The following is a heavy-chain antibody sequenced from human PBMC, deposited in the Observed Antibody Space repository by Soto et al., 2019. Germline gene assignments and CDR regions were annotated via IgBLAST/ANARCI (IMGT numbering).Heavy chain of an antibody. J-gene: IGHJ6*02. CDR1: GFTFSSYG. CDR3: ARAHDSSGYYYYYGMDV. CDR2: IWYDGSNK. D-gene: IGHD3-22*01. Sequence: GGSLRLSCAASGFTFSSYGMHWVRQAPGKGLEWVAVIWYDGSNKYYADSVKGRFTISRDNSKNTLYLQMNSLRAEDTAVYYCARAHDSSGYYYYYGMDVWGQGTTVTVSS. V-gene: IGHV3-33*01.